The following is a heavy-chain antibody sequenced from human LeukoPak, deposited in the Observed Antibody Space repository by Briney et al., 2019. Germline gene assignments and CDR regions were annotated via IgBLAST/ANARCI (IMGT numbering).Heavy chain of an antibody. D-gene: IGHD6-13*01. CDR3: ARDIAAAGTIYFDY. CDR2: IKQDGNEK. V-gene: IGHV3-7*01. J-gene: IGHJ4*02. CDR1: GFTFSSYW. Sequence: GGSLRLSCAASGFTFSSYWMSWVRRAPGRGLEWVANIKQDGNEKYYVDSVKGRFTISRDNAKNSLYLKMNSLRAEDTAVYYCARDIAAAGTIYFDYWGQGTLVTVSS.